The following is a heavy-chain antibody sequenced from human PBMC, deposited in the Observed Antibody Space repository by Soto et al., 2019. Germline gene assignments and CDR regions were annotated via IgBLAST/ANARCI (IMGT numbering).Heavy chain of an antibody. CDR3: ARFYDSAGFYFFDF. V-gene: IGHV4-61*01. J-gene: IGHJ4*02. Sequence: QVQLQESVPGLVKPSETLSLTCTVSGGSVSSGSYYWSWIRQPPGKGLEWIGHIYYSGSTNYNPALKSRGTISVDTSKNQFSLKLTSVTAADTAVYYCARFYDSAGFYFFDFWGQGTLVTVSS. D-gene: IGHD3-22*01. CDR2: IYYSGST. CDR1: GGSVSSGSYY.